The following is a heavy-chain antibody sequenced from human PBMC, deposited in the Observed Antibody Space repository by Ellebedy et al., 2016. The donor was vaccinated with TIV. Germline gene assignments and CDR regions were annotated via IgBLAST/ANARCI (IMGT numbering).Heavy chain of an antibody. CDR1: GFTFSGSA. V-gene: IGHV3-73*01. CDR3: TSGDGVYV. Sequence: GESLKISCAASGFTFSGSAMHWVRQASGKGLEWVGRIRSKANSYATAYAASVKGRFTISRDDSKNTAYLQMNSLKTEDTAVYYCTSGDGVYVWGQGTTVTVSS. CDR2: IRSKANSYAT. D-gene: IGHD7-27*01. J-gene: IGHJ6*02.